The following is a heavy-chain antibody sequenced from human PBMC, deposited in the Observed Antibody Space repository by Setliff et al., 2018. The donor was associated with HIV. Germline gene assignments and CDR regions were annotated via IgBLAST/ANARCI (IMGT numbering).Heavy chain of an antibody. CDR1: GDTFNTYA. Sequence: SVKVSCKASGDTFNTYAISWVRQAPGQGLEWIGGIIPIFDTPHYTQNFQGRVTITTDESTSTAYMELSSLRSEDTAVYYCAKSGPRRNNGYQLSVRTWGMDVWGQGTTVTVSS. V-gene: IGHV1-69*05. CDR3: AKSGPRRNNGYQLSVRTWGMDV. D-gene: IGHD2-8*01. J-gene: IGHJ6*02. CDR2: IIPIFDTP.